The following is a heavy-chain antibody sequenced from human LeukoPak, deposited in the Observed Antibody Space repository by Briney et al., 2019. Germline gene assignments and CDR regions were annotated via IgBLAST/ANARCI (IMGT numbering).Heavy chain of an antibody. V-gene: IGHV1-69*13. D-gene: IGHD3-10*01. Sequence: ASVKVSCKASGGTFTSYAISWVRQAPGQGLEWMGGIIPIFGTANYAQKFQGRVTITADESTSTAYMELSSLRSEDTAVYYCARAGRITMVRGALGYWGQGTLVTVSS. CDR2: IIPIFGTA. CDR1: GGTFTSYA. J-gene: IGHJ4*02. CDR3: ARAGRITMVRGALGY.